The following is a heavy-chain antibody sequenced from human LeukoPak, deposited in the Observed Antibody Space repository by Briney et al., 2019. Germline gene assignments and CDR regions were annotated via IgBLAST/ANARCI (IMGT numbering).Heavy chain of an antibody. CDR1: GGHFSGYY. D-gene: IGHD3-10*01. CDR3: ARDLSDYYGSGSYRPIDAFDI. Sequence: PSETLSHTYSVYGGHFSGYYWSWIRQPPGKGLEWIGEINHSGSPNYNPSLKSRVTISIDTSKNQFSLKLSPVTAADTAVYYCARDLSDYYGSGSYRPIDAFDIWGQGTMVTVSS. J-gene: IGHJ3*02. CDR2: INHSGSP. V-gene: IGHV4-34*01.